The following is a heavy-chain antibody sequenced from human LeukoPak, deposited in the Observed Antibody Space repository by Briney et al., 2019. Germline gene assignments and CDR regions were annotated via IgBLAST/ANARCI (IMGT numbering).Heavy chain of an antibody. Sequence: ASVTVSYKASGYTFTNYAMNWVRQAPGQGLEWMGWINNNTGNPTYEQGFTGRFVFSLDPSVSTAYLQISSLKSEDTAVYYCARDPRRQWLVHNYYYYMDVWGKGTTVTVSS. CDR3: ARDPRRQWLVHNYYYYMDV. D-gene: IGHD6-19*01. J-gene: IGHJ6*03. CDR1: GYTFTNYA. CDR2: INNNTGNP. V-gene: IGHV7-4-1*02.